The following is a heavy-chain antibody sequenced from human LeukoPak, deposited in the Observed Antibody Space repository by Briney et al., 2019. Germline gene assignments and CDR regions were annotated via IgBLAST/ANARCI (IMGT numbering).Heavy chain of an antibody. D-gene: IGHD4-17*01. Sequence: GGSLRLSCGASGFSFISYGMHWVRQAPGKGLEWVGVISDDGRSKDYADSVKGRSTISRDNSKDTLYLQMNSLRAEDTAVYYCAKRPSDYGDYVSYFDHWGQGTLVTVSS. CDR2: ISDDGRSK. CDR1: GFSFISYG. J-gene: IGHJ4*02. V-gene: IGHV3-30*18. CDR3: AKRPSDYGDYVSYFDH.